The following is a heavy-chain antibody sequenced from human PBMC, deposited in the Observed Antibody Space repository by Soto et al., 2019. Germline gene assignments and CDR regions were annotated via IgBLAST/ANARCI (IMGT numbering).Heavy chain of an antibody. J-gene: IGHJ5*02. CDR2: VYYTGST. Sequence: SETLSLTCTVSGASIRSTDYYWSWIRQAPGKGLEWIGYVYYTGSTYYNPSLMSRLTISVDTSKNQFSLKLTSVTAAETAVYYCLRTAREGAVAPHWFDRWGQGTQATVSS. V-gene: IGHV4-30-4*01. CDR3: LRTAREGAVAPHWFDR. D-gene: IGHD2-21*02. CDR1: GASIRSTDYY.